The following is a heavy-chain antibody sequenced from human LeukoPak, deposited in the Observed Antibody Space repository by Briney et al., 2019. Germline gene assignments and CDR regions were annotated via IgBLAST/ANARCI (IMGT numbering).Heavy chain of an antibody. Sequence: SQTLSLTCTVSGGSISSGGYYWSWIRQHPGKGLEWIGYIYYSGGTYYNPSLKSRVTISVDTSKNQFSLKLSSVTAADTAVYYCARGLSRGSSRNNWFDPWGQGTLVTVSS. V-gene: IGHV4-31*03. J-gene: IGHJ5*02. CDR1: GGSISSGGYY. D-gene: IGHD2-15*01. CDR2: IYYSGGT. CDR3: ARGLSRGSSRNNWFDP.